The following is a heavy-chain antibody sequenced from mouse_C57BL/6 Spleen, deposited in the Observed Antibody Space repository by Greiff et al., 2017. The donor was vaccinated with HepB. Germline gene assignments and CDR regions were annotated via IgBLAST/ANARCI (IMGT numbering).Heavy chain of an antibody. CDR1: GYSITSGYY. Sequence: EVQVVESGPGLVKPSQSLSLTCSVTGYSITSGYYWNWIRQFPGNKLEWMGYISYDGSNNYNPSLKNRISITRDTSKNQFFLKLNSVTTEDTATYYCAREGNYDGYYGDWGQGTTLTVSS. CDR3: AREGNYDGYYGD. J-gene: IGHJ2*01. D-gene: IGHD2-3*01. CDR2: ISYDGSN. V-gene: IGHV3-6*01.